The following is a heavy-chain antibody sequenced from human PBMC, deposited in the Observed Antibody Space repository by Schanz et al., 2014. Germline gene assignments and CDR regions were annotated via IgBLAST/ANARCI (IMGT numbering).Heavy chain of an antibody. Sequence: GQLVESGGGVVQPGRSLRLSCAASGFTFSSYAMHWVRQAPGKGLEWISAISGSGVSTHYADSVKGRFTISRDNSKNTLYLQMNSLRGEDTGMYYCARGDPVAGLDYWGRGTLVTDSS. CDR3: ARGDPVAGLDY. CDR2: ISGSGVST. CDR1: GFTFSSYA. J-gene: IGHJ4*02. V-gene: IGHV3-23*04.